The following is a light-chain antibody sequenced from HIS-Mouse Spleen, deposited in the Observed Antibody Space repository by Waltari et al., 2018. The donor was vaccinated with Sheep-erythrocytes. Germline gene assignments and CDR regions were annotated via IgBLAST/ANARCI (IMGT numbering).Light chain of an antibody. CDR3: CSYAGSYNHV. CDR2: DVS. J-gene: IGLJ1*01. Sequence: QSALTQPRSVSGSPGQSVTISCTGTSSDVGGYNYVSWYQQHPRKAPKLMLYDVSKRPSGVPDRFSGSKSGNTASLTISGLQAEDEADYYCCSYAGSYNHVFATGTKVTVL. V-gene: IGLV2-11*01. CDR1: SSDVGGYNY.